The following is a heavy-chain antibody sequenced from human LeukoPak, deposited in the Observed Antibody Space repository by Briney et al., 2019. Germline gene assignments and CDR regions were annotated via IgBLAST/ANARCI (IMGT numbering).Heavy chain of an antibody. V-gene: IGHV3-33*01. J-gene: IGHJ4*02. CDR1: GFTFSSYG. D-gene: IGHD2-15*01. CDR3: ARDRSRYCSGGSCYFFDY. Sequence: PGGSLRLSCVASGFTFSSYGMHWVRQAPGKGLEWVAVIWYDGSNKYYADSVKGRFTISRDNSTNTLYLQMNSLRAEDTAVYYCARDRSRYCSGGSCYFFDYWGQGALVTVSS. CDR2: IWYDGSNK.